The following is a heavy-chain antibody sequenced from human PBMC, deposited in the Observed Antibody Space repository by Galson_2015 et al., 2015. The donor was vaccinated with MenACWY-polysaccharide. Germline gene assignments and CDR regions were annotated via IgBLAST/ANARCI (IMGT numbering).Heavy chain of an antibody. J-gene: IGHJ4*03. CDR2: IDWNDGK. Sequence: PALVKPTQTLTLTCTFSGFSLSTTGMRVSWIRQPPGKALEWLARIDWNDGKLYSTSLKTRLTISKDTSKNQVVLTMSNMDPVDTATYYCTRTAAAGQGYFDYWGQGTQVTVSS. CDR3: TRTAAAGQGYFDY. D-gene: IGHD6-13*01. CDR1: GFSLSTTGMR. V-gene: IGHV2-70*04.